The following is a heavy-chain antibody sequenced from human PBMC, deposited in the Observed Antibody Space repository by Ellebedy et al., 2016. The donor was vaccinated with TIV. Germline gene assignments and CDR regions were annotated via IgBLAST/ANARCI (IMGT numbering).Heavy chain of an antibody. CDR2: IYYSGST. Sequence: SETLSLXCTVSVGSISSYYWSWIRQPPGKGLEWIGYIYYSGSTNYNPSLKSRVTISVDTSKNQFSLKLSSVTAADTAVYYCARAPVVGATMIHFDYWGQGTLVTVSS. D-gene: IGHD1-26*01. CDR1: VGSISSYY. V-gene: IGHV4-59*01. CDR3: ARAPVVGATMIHFDY. J-gene: IGHJ4*02.